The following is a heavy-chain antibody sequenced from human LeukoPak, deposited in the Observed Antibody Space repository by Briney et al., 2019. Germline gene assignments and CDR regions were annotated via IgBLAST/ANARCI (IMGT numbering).Heavy chain of an antibody. J-gene: IGHJ6*03. CDR1: GFTFSAYN. CDR2: ITTSSSYM. CDR3: ARDPYSGGYGAYYYYYMDV. Sequence: PGGSLRLSCAASGFTFSAYNMNWVRRTPGKGLEWVSSITTSSSYMFYADSVRGRFTISRDNAENLLYLQMNSLRDEDTAVYYCARDPYSGGYGAYYYYYMDVWGKGTTVTVSS. D-gene: IGHD6-19*01. V-gene: IGHV3-21*01.